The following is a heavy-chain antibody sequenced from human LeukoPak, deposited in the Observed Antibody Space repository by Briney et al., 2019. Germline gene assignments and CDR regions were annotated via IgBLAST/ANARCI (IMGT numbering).Heavy chain of an antibody. J-gene: IGHJ6*02. CDR3: ARDPAARTDYYYYGMDL. CDR2: INPSGGRT. D-gene: IGHD6-6*01. Sequence: GASVKVSCKASGYTFTSYYMHWVGQAPGQGGEGMGVINPSGGRTSYAQKFQGRVTITSHTSTSTVYMELSRLRSDDTPVYSCARDPAARTDYYYYGMDLWGQGTTLTVSS. V-gene: IGHV1-46*01. CDR1: GYTFTSYY.